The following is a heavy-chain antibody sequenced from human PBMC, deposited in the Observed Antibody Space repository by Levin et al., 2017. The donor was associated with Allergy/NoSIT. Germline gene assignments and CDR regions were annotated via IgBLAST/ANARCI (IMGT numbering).Heavy chain of an antibody. V-gene: IGHV4-34*01. CDR1: GGSFSDYY. CDR2: VNQSGGT. J-gene: IGHJ6*02. CDR3: VRGPGVNDYYYYGMDV. Sequence: SETLSLTCAVYGGSFSDYYWSWIRQPPGKGLEWIGDVNQSGGTNYNPSLKTRLTISVDKSKKQFSLRLSSVIAADTAVYYCVRGPGVNDYYYYGMDVWGQGTTVTVSS. D-gene: IGHD2-8*01.